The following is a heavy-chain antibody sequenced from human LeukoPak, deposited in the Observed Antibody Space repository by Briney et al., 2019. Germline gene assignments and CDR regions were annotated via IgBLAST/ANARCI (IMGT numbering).Heavy chain of an antibody. CDR1: GGSIRSTSHY. D-gene: IGHD5-12*01. CDR2: IYYNGAT. CDR3: ARRYSGYGNAFDI. V-gene: IGHV4-39*01. J-gene: IGHJ3*02. Sequence: SETLSLTCTVSGGSIRSTSHYWGWVRQPPGKGLEWIGSIYYNGATYYNPSLKSRVTISVDTSKNQFSLKLTSVTAADTALYYCARRYSGYGNAFDIWGQGTMVTVSP.